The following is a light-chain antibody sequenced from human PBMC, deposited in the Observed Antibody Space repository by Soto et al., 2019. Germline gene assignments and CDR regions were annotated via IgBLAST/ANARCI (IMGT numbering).Light chain of an antibody. Sequence: QSALTQPASVSGSPGQSITISCTGTSSDIGTYDYVSWYQHHPGKAPKLMIYEVTNRTSGVSDRFSGSKSGKTASLTISGLQAEDEADYYCSSYTTTTTTVVFGVGTKRTVL. CDR2: EVT. J-gene: IGLJ2*01. CDR1: SSDIGTYDY. CDR3: SSYTTTTTTVV. V-gene: IGLV2-14*01.